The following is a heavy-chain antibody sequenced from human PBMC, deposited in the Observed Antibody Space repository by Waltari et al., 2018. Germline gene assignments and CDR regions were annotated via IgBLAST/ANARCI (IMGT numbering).Heavy chain of an antibody. CDR2: IRWNSGSI. V-gene: IGHV3-9*01. CDR1: AFTFADYS. J-gene: IGHJ5*02. D-gene: IGHD3-22*01. Sequence: EVQLVESGGGLVQPGRSLRLSFAASAFTFADYSMHLPRQAPGKGLEWVSGIRWNSGSIGYADSVKGRFTISRDNAKNSLYLQMNSLRAEDTALYYCAKDTVHYYDSSGPTWGQGTLVTVSS. CDR3: AKDTVHYYDSSGPT.